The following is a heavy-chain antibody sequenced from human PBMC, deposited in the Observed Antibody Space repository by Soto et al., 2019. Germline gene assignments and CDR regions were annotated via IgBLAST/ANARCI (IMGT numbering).Heavy chain of an antibody. J-gene: IGHJ4*02. CDR1: GFNFKIYG. V-gene: IGHV3-48*03. CDR3: ASVAVIGVVNSPLFLVEL. Sequence: PGGSLRLSCSASGFNFKIYGMNWVRQAPGKGLEWIGDISTLRTTIRSADSVRDQCTITRDKPTKTVNLHLTRQRPEDTAASSCASVAVIGVVNSPLFLVELWGQGTLVTFSA. D-gene: IGHD2-21*01. CDR2: ISTLRTTI.